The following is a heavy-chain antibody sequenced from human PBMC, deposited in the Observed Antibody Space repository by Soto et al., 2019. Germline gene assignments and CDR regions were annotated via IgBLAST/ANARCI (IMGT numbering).Heavy chain of an antibody. V-gene: IGHV4-59*01. CDR3: TRVGGYYGDYPNFDY. J-gene: IGHJ4*02. CDR1: GGSIIGYY. Sequence: SETLSLTCLVSGGSIIGYYCIFLRQPPGKGLEWIGNIYYSGSTNYNPSRKSQVTISVDTSKNQFSLKLRSVTAADTAVYYCTRVGGYYGDYPNFDYWGQGTLVTVSS. CDR2: IYYSGST. D-gene: IGHD4-17*01.